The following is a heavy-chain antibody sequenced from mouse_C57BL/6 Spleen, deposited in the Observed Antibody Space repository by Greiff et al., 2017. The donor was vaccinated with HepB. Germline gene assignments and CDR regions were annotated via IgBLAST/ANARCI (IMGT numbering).Heavy chain of an antibody. D-gene: IGHD1-1*01. CDR1: GYTFTSYG. J-gene: IGHJ2*01. Sequence: VQGVESGAELARPGASVKLSCKASGYTFTSYGISWVKQRTGQGLEWIGEIYPRSGNTYYNEKFKGKATLTADKSSSTAYMELRSLTSEDSAVYFCARSTTVVATGWGQGTTLTVSS. V-gene: IGHV1-81*01. CDR2: IYPRSGNT. CDR3: ARSTTVVATG.